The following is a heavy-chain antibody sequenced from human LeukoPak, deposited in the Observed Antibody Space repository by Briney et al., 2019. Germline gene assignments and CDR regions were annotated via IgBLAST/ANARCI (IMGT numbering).Heavy chain of an antibody. J-gene: IGHJ3*01. V-gene: IGHV3-23*01. CDR3: ARNLGPFDV. CDR1: GFTLYSYS. Sequence: GGSLRLSCAASGFTLYSYSMYWVRQAPGKGLEWVSTIADAGTYYADSVKGRFIISRDNSKNMLYLQLNSLRADDTAMYYCARNLGPFDVRGHGTMVTVSS. CDR2: IADAGT. D-gene: IGHD3-16*01.